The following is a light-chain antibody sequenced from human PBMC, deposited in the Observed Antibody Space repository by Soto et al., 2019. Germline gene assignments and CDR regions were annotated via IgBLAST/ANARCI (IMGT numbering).Light chain of an antibody. J-gene: IGKJ3*01. CDR1: QSVSDMY. Sequence: EIVLTQSPGTLSLSPGERATLSCRVSQSVSDMYLAWYQQKPGQAPRLLSHASNRATGIPYRFSGSGSGTDFTLTISRLEPEDFGVYYCQHYGTSALVGPGTKVEIK. V-gene: IGKV3-20*01. CDR3: QHYGTSAL. CDR2: AS.